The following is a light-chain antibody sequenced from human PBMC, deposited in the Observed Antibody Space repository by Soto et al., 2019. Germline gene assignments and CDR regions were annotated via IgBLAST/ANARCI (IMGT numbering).Light chain of an antibody. J-gene: IGKJ1*01. CDR2: GAS. Sequence: EIVMTQSPATLSVSPGERASLSYRASQSVSSNLAWYEHKPGRAPRLLIYGASTRATGIPARFSGSGSGTEFTLTIRGLQSEDFAVYYCQQYNNWPRTFGQGTKVEIK. V-gene: IGKV3-15*01. CDR3: QQYNNWPRT. CDR1: QSVSSN.